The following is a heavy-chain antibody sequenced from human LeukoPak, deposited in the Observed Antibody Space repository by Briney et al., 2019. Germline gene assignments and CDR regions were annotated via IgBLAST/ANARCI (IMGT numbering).Heavy chain of an antibody. CDR1: GFTFSSYG. V-gene: IGHV3-30*03. CDR2: ISYDGSNK. Sequence: GGSLRLSCAASGFTFSSYGMHRVRQAPGKGLEWVAVISYDGSNKYYADSVKGRFTISRDNSKNTLYLQMNSLRAEDTAVYYCARGGWYTDYWGQGTLVTVSS. CDR3: ARGGWYTDY. J-gene: IGHJ4*02. D-gene: IGHD6-19*01.